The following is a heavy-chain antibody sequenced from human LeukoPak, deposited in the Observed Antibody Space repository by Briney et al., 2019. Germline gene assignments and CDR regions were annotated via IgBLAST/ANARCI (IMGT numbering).Heavy chain of an antibody. J-gene: IGHJ4*02. V-gene: IGHV3-66*01. Sequence: PGGSPRLSCAASGFTISSNYMNWVRQAPGKGLEWVSVIYSGGSTYYADSVKGRFTISRDDSKNTLYLQMNSLRVEDTAVYYCARDRGAYYYETGYWGQGTLVTVSS. CDR1: GFTISSNY. CDR2: IYSGGST. CDR3: ARDRGAYYYETGY. D-gene: IGHD3-22*01.